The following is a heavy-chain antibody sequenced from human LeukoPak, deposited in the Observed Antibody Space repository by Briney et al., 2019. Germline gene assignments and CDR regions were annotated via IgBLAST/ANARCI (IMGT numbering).Heavy chain of an antibody. D-gene: IGHD4-17*01. CDR2: ISSSGSTI. Sequence: GGSLRLSCAASGFTFSSYEMTWVRQAPGKVLEWVSYISSSGSTIYYADSVKGRFTISRDNAKNALYLQLDSLRAEDTADYYCARALTQGWRDYGYYYYMDVWGKGTTVTVSS. CDR3: ARALTQGWRDYGYYYYMDV. CDR1: GFTFSSYE. J-gene: IGHJ6*03. V-gene: IGHV3-48*03.